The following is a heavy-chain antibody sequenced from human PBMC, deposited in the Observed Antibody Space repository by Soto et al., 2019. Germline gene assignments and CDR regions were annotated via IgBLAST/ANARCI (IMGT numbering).Heavy chain of an antibody. J-gene: IGHJ1*01. CDR1: GYTFISYG. D-gene: IGHD3-16*01. Sequence: QVQLVQSGAEVKKPGASVKVSCKASGYTFISYGISWVRQAPGQGLEWVGWMSAFTGKADYAQIFQDRVTMTTDTPPSTAKMEWRARSSADPPVYSWASNTLYWGWGYSSRAWWGEGPLLTSSS. CDR2: MSAFTGKA. V-gene: IGHV1-18*04. CDR3: ASNTLYWGWGYSSRAW.